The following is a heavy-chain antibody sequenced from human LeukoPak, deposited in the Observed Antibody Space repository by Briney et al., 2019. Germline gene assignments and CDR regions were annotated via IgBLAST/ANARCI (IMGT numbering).Heavy chain of an antibody. D-gene: IGHD1-26*01. CDR2: IYPGGYDT. V-gene: IGHV5-51*01. CDR3: ARIEGGVLFAW. CDR1: GYRFPSYW. Sequence: EAPKISLQGSGYRFPSYWIGLVRHMPGQGLGWVVIIYPGGYDTRYSPSFQGQVTISADKSISTAYLQWSRLKASDTAMNYCARIEGGVLFAWGGQGTLVTVSS. J-gene: IGHJ4*02.